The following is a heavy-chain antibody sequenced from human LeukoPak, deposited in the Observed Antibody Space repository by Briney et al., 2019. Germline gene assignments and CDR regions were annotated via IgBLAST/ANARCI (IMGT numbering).Heavy chain of an antibody. Sequence: SVKVSCKASGYTFTSYGISWVRQAPGQGLEWMGWISAYNGNTNYAQKLQGRVTMTTDTSTSTAYMELRSLRSDDTAVYYCARGRSIAAAGTIRYYYYYYMDVWGKGTTVTVSS. CDR2: ISAYNGNT. CDR3: ARGRSIAAAGTIRYYYYYYMDV. J-gene: IGHJ6*03. D-gene: IGHD6-13*01. V-gene: IGHV1-18*01. CDR1: GYTFTSYG.